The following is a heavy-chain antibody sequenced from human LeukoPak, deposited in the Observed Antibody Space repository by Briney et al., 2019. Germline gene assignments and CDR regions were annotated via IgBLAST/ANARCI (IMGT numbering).Heavy chain of an antibody. CDR3: ARAGTWELIYYFDY. Sequence: GGSLRLSCAASGFTFSDYYMSWIRQAPGKGLEWVSYISGSGSTIYYADSVKGRFTISRDNAKNSLYLQMNSLRAEDTAVYYCARAGTWELIYYFDYWGQGTLVTVSS. CDR1: GFTFSDYY. CDR2: ISGSGSTI. J-gene: IGHJ4*02. V-gene: IGHV3-11*04. D-gene: IGHD1-26*01.